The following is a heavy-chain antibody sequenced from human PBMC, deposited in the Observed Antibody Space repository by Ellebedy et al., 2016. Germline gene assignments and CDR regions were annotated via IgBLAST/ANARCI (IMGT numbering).Heavy chain of an antibody. CDR2: ISCSGSHL. Sequence: GESLKISCAASGFTFRTYTMNWVRQAPGKGLEWVSSISCSGSHLYYADSVKGRLTISRDNAKNSLSLQMNSLRAEDTAVYYCARTYDFWSSSRFDYWGQGTLVTVSS. CDR1: GFTFRTYT. J-gene: IGHJ4*02. CDR3: ARTYDFWSSSRFDY. D-gene: IGHD3-3*01. V-gene: IGHV3-21*01.